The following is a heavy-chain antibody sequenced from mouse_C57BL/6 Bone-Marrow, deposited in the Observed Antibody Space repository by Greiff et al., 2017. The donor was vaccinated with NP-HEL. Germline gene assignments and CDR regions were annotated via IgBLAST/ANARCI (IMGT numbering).Heavy chain of an antibody. V-gene: IGHV2-6*03. CDR3: ARSYYGSSYGYWYFDV. J-gene: IGHJ1*03. CDR2: IWSDGST. D-gene: IGHD1-1*01. Sequence: QVQLKESGPGLVAPSQSLSITCTVSGFSLTSYGVHWVRQPPGKGLEWLVVIWSDGSTTYNSALKSRLSISKDNSKSQVFLKMNSLQTDDTAMYYCARSYYGSSYGYWYFDVWGTGTTVTVSS. CDR1: GFSLTSYG.